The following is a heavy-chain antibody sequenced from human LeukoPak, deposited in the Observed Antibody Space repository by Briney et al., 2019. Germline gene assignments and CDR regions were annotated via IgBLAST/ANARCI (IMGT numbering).Heavy chain of an antibody. Sequence: GASVKVSCKASGYTFTSYDINWVRQATGQGLEWMGWMNPNSGHTGYAQKFQGRVTTTRNTSISTAYMDLSSLRSEDTAVYYCARGAPGSYCSGGSCPYFDYWGQGTLVSVSS. D-gene: IGHD2-15*01. CDR2: MNPNSGHT. V-gene: IGHV1-8*01. CDR1: GYTFTSYD. CDR3: ARGAPGSYCSGGSCPYFDY. J-gene: IGHJ4*02.